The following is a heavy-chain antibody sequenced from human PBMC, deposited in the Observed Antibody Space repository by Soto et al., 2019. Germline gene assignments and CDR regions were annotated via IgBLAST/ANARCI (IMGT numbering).Heavy chain of an antibody. CDR3: AKDAIFEMISAGNPRMDV. J-gene: IGHJ6*02. CDR1: GLIVSDNY. D-gene: IGHD3-3*02. Sequence: EVQVVESGGGLIQPGGSLRLSCVASGLIVSDNYMNWVRQAPGKGLEWVSIFYAGGSTYYADSVKGRFTISRDRSKNAVYLQMTSLRVEDTAVYYCAKDAIFEMISAGNPRMDVWGQGTTVTVSS. V-gene: IGHV3-53*01. CDR2: FYAGGST.